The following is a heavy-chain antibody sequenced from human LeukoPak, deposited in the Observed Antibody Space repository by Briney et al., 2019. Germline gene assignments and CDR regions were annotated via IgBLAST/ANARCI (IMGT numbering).Heavy chain of an antibody. CDR2: VSASGAST. J-gene: IGHJ4*02. D-gene: IGHD3-9*01. CDR1: GFSFSNYG. Sequence: GGSLRLSCAASGFSFSNYGMSWVRQAPGKGLEWVSGVSASGASTYSEDSVKGRFIISRDNSKNMVFLQMNSLRAKDTAVYYCARQHTAWFVDYWGQGILVTVSS. V-gene: IGHV3-23*01. CDR3: ARQHTAWFVDY.